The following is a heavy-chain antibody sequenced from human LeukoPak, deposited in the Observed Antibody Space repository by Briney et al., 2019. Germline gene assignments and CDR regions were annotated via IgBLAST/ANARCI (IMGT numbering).Heavy chain of an antibody. V-gene: IGHV4-59*01. CDR3: ARGYGPYYFDY. D-gene: IGHD3-16*01. CDR2: IYYSGST. Sequence: SQTLSLTCTVSGGSISSYYWSWIRQPPGKGLEWIGYIYYSGSTNYNPSLKSRVTISVDTSKNQFSLKLSSVTAADTAVYYCARGYGPYYFDYWGQGTLVTVSS. J-gene: IGHJ4*02. CDR1: GGSISSYY.